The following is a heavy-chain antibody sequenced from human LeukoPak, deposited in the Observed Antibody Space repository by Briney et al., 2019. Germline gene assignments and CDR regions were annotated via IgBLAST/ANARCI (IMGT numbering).Heavy chain of an antibody. Sequence: GGSLRLSCAVSGFAFGSEAMSWVRQSPARGLEWVASISPGGGTTYYADSVKGRFTISRDNSKSTLYLQMDSLRAEDTAVYYCTKDPNGDYVGAFDFWGQGTMVTVSS. CDR1: GFAFGSEA. V-gene: IGHV3-23*01. CDR3: TKDPNGDYVGAFDF. J-gene: IGHJ3*01. D-gene: IGHD4-17*01. CDR2: ISPGGGTT.